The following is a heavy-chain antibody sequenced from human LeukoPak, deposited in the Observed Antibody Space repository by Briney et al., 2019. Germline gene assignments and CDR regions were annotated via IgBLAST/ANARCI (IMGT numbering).Heavy chain of an antibody. CDR2: ISYDGSNK. CDR1: GFTFSSHW. J-gene: IGHJ4*02. D-gene: IGHD5-18*01. Sequence: GGSLRLSCVASGFTFSSHWMVWVRQAPGKGLEWVAVISYDGSNKYYADSVKGRFTISRDNSNNTLYLQMNSLRAEDTAVYYCARDSGYSYGYPLGYWGQGTLVTVSS. V-gene: IGHV3-30-3*01. CDR3: ARDSGYSYGYPLGY.